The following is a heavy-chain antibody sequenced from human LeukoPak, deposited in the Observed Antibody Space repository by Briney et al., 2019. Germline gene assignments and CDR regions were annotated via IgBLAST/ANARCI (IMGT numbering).Heavy chain of an antibody. D-gene: IGHD3-9*01. Sequence: GGSLRLSCAASGFTFSAYAMSWVRQAPGKGLEWVSAISRSGSSTDYADPVKGRFTISRDNSKNTLYLQMNSLRPEDTAVYYCAKGGDILTGYYLYWYFDLWGRGTLVTVSS. J-gene: IGHJ2*01. V-gene: IGHV3-23*01. CDR3: AKGGDILTGYYLYWYFDL. CDR1: GFTFSAYA. CDR2: ISRSGSST.